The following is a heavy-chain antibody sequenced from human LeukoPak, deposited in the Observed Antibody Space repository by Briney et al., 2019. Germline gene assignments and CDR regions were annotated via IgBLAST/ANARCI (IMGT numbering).Heavy chain of an antibody. CDR1: GFTFSSYG. CDR3: AKETLYCSSTSCYSYFDY. CDR2: ISYDGSNK. Sequence: GRYLRLSCAASGFTFSSYGMHWVRQAPGKGLDWVAVISYDGSNKYYADSVKGRFTISRDNSKNTLYLQMNSLRAEDTAVYYCAKETLYCSSTSCYSYFDYWGQGTLVTVSS. V-gene: IGHV3-30*18. J-gene: IGHJ4*02. D-gene: IGHD2-2*01.